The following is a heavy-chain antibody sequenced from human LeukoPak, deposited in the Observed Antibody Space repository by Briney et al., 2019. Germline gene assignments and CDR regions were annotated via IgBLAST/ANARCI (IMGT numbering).Heavy chain of an antibody. Sequence: ASVKVSCKASGGTFSSYAISWVRQAPGQGLEWMGWISAYNGNTNYAQKLQGRVTMTTDTSTSTAYMELRSLRSDDTAVYYCARHSSGYSNDYWGQGTLVTVSS. CDR3: ARHSSGYSNDY. CDR2: ISAYNGNT. D-gene: IGHD3-22*01. J-gene: IGHJ4*02. CDR1: GGTFSSYA. V-gene: IGHV1-18*01.